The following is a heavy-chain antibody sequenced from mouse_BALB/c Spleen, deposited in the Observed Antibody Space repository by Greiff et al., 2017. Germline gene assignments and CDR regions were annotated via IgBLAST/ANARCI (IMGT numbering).Heavy chain of an antibody. J-gene: IGHJ4*01. Sequence: EVHLVESGGGLVQPGGSLKLSCAASGFTFSSYTMSWVRQTPEKRLEWVAYISNGGGSTYYPDTVKGRFTISRDNAKNTLYLQMSSLKSEDTAMYYCARTMITTPYAMDYWGQGTSVTVSS. V-gene: IGHV5-12-2*01. CDR1: GFTFSSYT. D-gene: IGHD2-4*01. CDR2: ISNGGGST. CDR3: ARTMITTPYAMDY.